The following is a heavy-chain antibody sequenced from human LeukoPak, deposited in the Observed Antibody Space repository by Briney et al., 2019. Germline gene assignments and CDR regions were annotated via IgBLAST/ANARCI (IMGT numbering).Heavy chain of an antibody. V-gene: IGHV3-23*01. CDR1: GFTFSSYA. J-gene: IGHJ6*02. Sequence: PGGSLRLSCAASGFTFSSYAMSWVRQAPGKGLEWVSAISGSGGSTYYADSVKGRFTISRDNAKNSLYLQMNSLRAEDTAVYYCARGEARGFYYGMDVWGQGTTVTVSS. CDR3: ARGEARGFYYGMDV. CDR2: ISGSGGST. D-gene: IGHD1-26*01.